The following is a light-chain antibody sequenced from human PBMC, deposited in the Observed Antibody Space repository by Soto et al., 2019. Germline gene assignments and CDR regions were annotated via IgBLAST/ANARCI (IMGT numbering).Light chain of an antibody. Sequence: DIQMTQSPSSLSTSVGDRVTIACRASQGISNYLAWYQQKPGKVPKLLIYAASTLQSGVPSRFSGSGSGTDFTLTISSLQPEDVATYYCQKYYSVPFTFGPGTRVDIK. CDR3: QKYYSVPFT. J-gene: IGKJ3*01. CDR1: QGISNY. CDR2: AAS. V-gene: IGKV1-27*01.